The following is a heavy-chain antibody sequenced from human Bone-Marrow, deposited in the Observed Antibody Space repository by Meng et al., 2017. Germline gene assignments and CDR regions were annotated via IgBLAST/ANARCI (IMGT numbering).Heavy chain of an antibody. CDR2: INSDGSTT. J-gene: IGHJ4*02. D-gene: IGHD3-22*01. CDR3: ARGGYYLDSSGYCTVDY. Sequence: GGSLRLSCAASGITSTTYWMHWFRQAPGKGLVWVSRINSDGSTTTYADSVKGRFTISRDNAMNTLYLQMNSLGAEDTAVYYCARGGYYLDSSGYCTVDYWGQGTLVTVSS. V-gene: IGHV3-74*01. CDR1: GITSTTYW.